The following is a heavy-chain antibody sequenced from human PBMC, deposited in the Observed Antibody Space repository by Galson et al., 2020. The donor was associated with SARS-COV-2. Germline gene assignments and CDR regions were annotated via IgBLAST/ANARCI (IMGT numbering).Heavy chain of an antibody. J-gene: IGHJ4*02. Sequence: SETLSLTCTVSGGSISSGDYYWSWIRQPPGKGLEWIAYIYYSGSTYYNPSLKSRVTISVDTSKNQFSLKLSSVTAADTAVYYCARGRWYQLFSFYYFDYWGQGTLVTVSS. CDR1: GGSISSGDYY. CDR3: ARGRWYQLFSFYYFDY. V-gene: IGHV4-30-4*08. CDR2: IYYSGST. D-gene: IGHD2-2*01.